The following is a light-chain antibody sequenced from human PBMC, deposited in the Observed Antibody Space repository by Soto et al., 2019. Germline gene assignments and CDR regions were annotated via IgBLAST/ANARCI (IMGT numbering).Light chain of an antibody. V-gene: IGLV2-14*03. CDR2: DVG. J-gene: IGLJ1*01. CDR1: HREIGNYNY. CDR3: NSYREDHPRFYV. Sequence: QSVLTQPASVSGSPGQSITISCTGTHREIGNYNYVSWYQHLPGKAPKLMIYDVGSRPSGVSSRFSGSKSGNTASLAISGLQAEDEADYYCNSYREDHPRFYVFGTGTKVTVL.